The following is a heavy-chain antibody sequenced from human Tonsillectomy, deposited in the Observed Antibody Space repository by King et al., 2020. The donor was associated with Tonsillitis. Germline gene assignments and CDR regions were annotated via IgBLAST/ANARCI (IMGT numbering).Heavy chain of an antibody. D-gene: IGHD3-22*01. Sequence: QLVQSGAEVKKPGASVKVSCKASGYTFSRYDISWVRQAPGQGLEWMGWISPYSGDSNYAQKFQGRVTVTTDTATSTAYMELRGLKSDDTAVYYCARVWGIVVRSMIDYWGQGTLVTVSS. J-gene: IGHJ4*02. CDR1: GYTFSRYD. V-gene: IGHV1-18*01. CDR2: ISPYSGDS. CDR3: ARVWGIVVRSMIDY.